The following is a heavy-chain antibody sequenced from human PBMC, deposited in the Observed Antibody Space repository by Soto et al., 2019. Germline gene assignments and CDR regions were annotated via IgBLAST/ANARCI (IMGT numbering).Heavy chain of an antibody. Sequence: SETLSLTCTVSGGSISSSSSYWGWIRQPPGKGLEWIGSIYYSGSTYYNPSLKSRVTISVDTSKNQFSLKLSSVTAADTAVYYCAREPLTYSSGFDYWGQGTLVTVSS. CDR3: AREPLTYSSGFDY. V-gene: IGHV4-39*02. CDR2: IYYSGST. D-gene: IGHD6-19*01. J-gene: IGHJ4*02. CDR1: GGSISSSSSY.